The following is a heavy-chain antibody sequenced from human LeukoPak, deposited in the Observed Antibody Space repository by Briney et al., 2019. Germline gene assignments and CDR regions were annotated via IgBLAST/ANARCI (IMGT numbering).Heavy chain of an antibody. V-gene: IGHV4-39*01. CDR1: DGSVSFSSYF. J-gene: IGHJ4*02. D-gene: IGHD3-16*01. CDR3: ARQDDEFAYFDY. CDR2: IDYSGIT. Sequence: SETLSLTCTVSDGSVSFSSYFWGWIRQPPGKGLEWLGTIDYSGITYYNVSLKSRVTISVDRSKSQISLQLTSVTATDTAVYYCARQDDEFAYFDYWGQGTLVTVSS.